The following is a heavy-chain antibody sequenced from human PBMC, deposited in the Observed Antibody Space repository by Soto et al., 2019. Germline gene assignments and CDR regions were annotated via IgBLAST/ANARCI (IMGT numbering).Heavy chain of an antibody. CDR3: TRDHYDFWSGYYYYYYGMDV. CDR1: GFTFGDYA. J-gene: IGHJ6*02. D-gene: IGHD3-3*01. V-gene: IGHV3-49*04. Sequence: GGSLRLSCTASGFTFGDYAMSWVRQAPGKGLEWVGFIRSKAYGGTTEYAASVKGRFTISRDDSKSIAYLQMNSLKTEDTAVYYCTRDHYDFWSGYYYYYYGMDVWGQGTTVTVSS. CDR2: IRSKAYGGTT.